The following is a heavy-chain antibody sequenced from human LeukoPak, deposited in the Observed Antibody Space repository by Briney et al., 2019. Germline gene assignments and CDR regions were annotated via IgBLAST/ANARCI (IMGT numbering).Heavy chain of an antibody. V-gene: IGHV4-59*01. J-gene: IGHJ4*02. Sequence: PSETLSLTCTVSSGSISGYYWSWIRQPPGKGLEWIGYIYYSGSTNYNPSLKSRVTISVDTSKNQFSLKLSSVTAADTAVYYCASGGPVTRFDYWGQGTLVTVSS. D-gene: IGHD4-17*01. CDR3: ASGGPVTRFDY. CDR2: IYYSGST. CDR1: SGSISGYY.